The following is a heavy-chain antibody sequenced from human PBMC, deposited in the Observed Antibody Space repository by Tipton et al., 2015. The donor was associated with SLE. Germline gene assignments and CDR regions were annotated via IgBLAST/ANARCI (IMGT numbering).Heavy chain of an antibody. Sequence: GLVKPSETLSLTCAVYGGSFSGYYWSWIRQPPGKGLEWIGEINHSGSTNYNPSLKSRVTISVDTSKNQFSLKLSSVTAADTAVYYCARLVSGSYSYFDYWGQGTLVTVSS. J-gene: IGHJ4*02. V-gene: IGHV4-34*01. CDR2: INHSGST. D-gene: IGHD1-26*01. CDR1: GGSFSGYY. CDR3: ARLVSGSYSYFDY.